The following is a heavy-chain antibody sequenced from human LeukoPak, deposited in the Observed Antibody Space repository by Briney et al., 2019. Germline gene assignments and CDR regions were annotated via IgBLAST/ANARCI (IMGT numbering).Heavy chain of an antibody. CDR1: GYTSTDYY. CDR2: VDPEDGET. V-gene: IGHV1-69-2*01. CDR3: ATERRRYYDSSGYSAGFDY. J-gene: IGHJ4*02. D-gene: IGHD3-22*01. Sequence: GASVKISCKVSGYTSTDYYMHWVQQAPGKGLESMGLVDPEDGETIYAEKFQGRVTITADTSTDTAYMELSSLRSEDTAVYYCATERRRYYDSSGYSAGFDYWGQRTLVTVSS.